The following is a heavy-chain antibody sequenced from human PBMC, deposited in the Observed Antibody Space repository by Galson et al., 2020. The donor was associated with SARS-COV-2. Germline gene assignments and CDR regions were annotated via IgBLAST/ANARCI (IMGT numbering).Heavy chain of an antibody. J-gene: IGHJ5*01. CDR1: GGSISSYY. CDR3: ARRFYWSGHFGWFDP. D-gene: IGHD3-3*01. CDR2: IYYSGST. V-gene: IGHV4-59*08. Sequence: SETLSLTCTVSGGSISSYYWSWIRQPPGKGLEWIGYIYYSGSTNYNPSLKSRVTISVDRSKNQFSLKLSSVTAADTAVYYCARRFYWSGHFGWFDPWGQGTLVTVSS.